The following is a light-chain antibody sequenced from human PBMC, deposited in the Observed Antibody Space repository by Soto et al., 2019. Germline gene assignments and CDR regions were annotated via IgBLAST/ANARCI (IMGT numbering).Light chain of an antibody. CDR3: SSYTSSSPPYV. V-gene: IGLV2-14*01. J-gene: IGLJ1*01. CDR1: SSDVGGYNY. CDR2: DVS. Sequence: QSVLTQPASVSGSPGQSITISCTGTSSDVGGYNYVSWYQQHPGKAPKLMIYDVSNRLSGVSNRFSGSKSGNTASLTISGLQAEDEADYYCSSYTSSSPPYVFGTGTKVTVL.